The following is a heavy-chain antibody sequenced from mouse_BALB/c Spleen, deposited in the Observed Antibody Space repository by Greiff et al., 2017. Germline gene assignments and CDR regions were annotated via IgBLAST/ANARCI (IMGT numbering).Heavy chain of an antibody. D-gene: IGHD2-14*01. CDR3: ARGYYRYDGVYYYAMDY. CDR2: IDPENGNT. J-gene: IGHJ4*01. CDR1: GFNIKDYY. Sequence: VQLQQSGAELVRPGALVKLSCKASGFNIKDYYMHWVKQRPEQGLEWIGWIDPENGNTIYDPKFQGKASITADTSSNTAYLQLSSLTSEDTAVYYCARGYYRYDGVYYYAMDYWGQGTSVTVSS. V-gene: IGHV14-1*02.